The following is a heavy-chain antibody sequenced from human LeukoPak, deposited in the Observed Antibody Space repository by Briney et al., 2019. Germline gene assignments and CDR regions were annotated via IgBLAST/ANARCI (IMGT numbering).Heavy chain of an antibody. CDR1: GFTFSNYA. V-gene: IGHV3-23*01. Sequence: PGGSLRLSCAASGFTFSNYAMTWVRQAPGKGLEWVSVISGSGGSTYYADSVKGRFTISRDNSKNTLFLQLNSLRAEDTARYYCAKGSKTFYYDSSGGWGQGTLVTVSS. J-gene: IGHJ4*02. CDR2: ISGSGGST. CDR3: AKGSKTFYYDSSGG. D-gene: IGHD3-22*01.